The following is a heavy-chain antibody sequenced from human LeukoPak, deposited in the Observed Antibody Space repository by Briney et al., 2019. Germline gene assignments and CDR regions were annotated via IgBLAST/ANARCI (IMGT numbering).Heavy chain of an antibody. Sequence: GGSLRLFCAASGFTFSAYEMNWVRQAPGKGLEWVSYICSSCSTVYYADSVKGRFTISRDNAKNSLYLQMNSLRAEDTVVYYCATLTAPHDFLASDPWGRGTLVTLLS. CDR2: ICSSCSTV. V-gene: IGHV3-48*03. CDR3: ATLTAPHDFLASDP. CDR1: GFTFSAYE. J-gene: IGHJ5*02. D-gene: IGHD7-27*01.